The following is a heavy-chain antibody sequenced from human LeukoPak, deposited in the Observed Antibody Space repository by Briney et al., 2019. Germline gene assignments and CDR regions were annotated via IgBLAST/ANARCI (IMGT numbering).Heavy chain of an antibody. V-gene: IGHV3-21*01. J-gene: IGHJ4*02. CDR2: ISSSSTYI. Sequence: GGSLRLSCAASGFTFSSYSMNWVRQAPGKGLEWVSSISSSSTYIYYADSVKGRFTISRDNAKNSLYLQMHSLRAEDTAMYYCAKNRAVGTSAQGHWGQGTLVTVSS. CDR3: AKNRAVGTSAQGH. CDR1: GFTFSSYS. D-gene: IGHD6-13*01.